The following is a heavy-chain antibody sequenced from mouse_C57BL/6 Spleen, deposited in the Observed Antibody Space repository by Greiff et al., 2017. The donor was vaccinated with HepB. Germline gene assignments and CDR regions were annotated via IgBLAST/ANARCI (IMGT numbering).Heavy chain of an antibody. CDR3: ARSGGPYAMDY. J-gene: IGHJ4*01. CDR2: INPNNGGT. Sequence: VQLQQSGPELVKPGASVKIPCKASGYTFTDYNMDWVKQSHGKSLEWIGDINPNNGGTIYNQKFKGKATLTVDKSSSTAYMELRSLTSEDTAVYYCARSGGPYAMDYWGQGTSVTVSS. V-gene: IGHV1-18*01. CDR1: GYTFTDYN.